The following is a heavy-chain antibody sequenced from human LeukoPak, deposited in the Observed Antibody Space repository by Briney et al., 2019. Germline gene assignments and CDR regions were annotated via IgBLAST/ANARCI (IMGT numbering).Heavy chain of an antibody. Sequence: GGSLRLSCAASGFTFISYCMSWVRQAPGKGLEWVANIKQDGSEKYYVDSVKGRFTISRDNAKNSLYLQMKSLRVEDTAVYYCARLSANYDILTGYYRRYYFDYWGQGTLVTVSS. CDR2: IKQDGSEK. D-gene: IGHD3-9*01. CDR3: ARLSANYDILTGYYRRYYFDY. V-gene: IGHV3-7*01. J-gene: IGHJ4*02. CDR1: GFTFISYC.